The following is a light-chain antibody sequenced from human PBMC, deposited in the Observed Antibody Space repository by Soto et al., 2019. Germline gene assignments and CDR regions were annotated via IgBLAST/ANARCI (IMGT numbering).Light chain of an antibody. J-gene: IGLJ2*01. CDR2: EVT. V-gene: IGLV2-8*01. CDR3: TSYAGSNNLVV. CDR1: SSDVGGYNY. Sequence: QSALTQPPSASGSPGQSVTISCTGTSSDVGGYNYVSWYRQYPGKAPKLIIYEVTKRPSGVPDRYSGSKSGNTASLTVSGLQAEDEDDYYCTSYAGSNNLVVLGRGAKLTVL.